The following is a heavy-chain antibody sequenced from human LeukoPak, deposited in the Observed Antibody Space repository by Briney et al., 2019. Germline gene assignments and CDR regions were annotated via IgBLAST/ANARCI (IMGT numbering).Heavy chain of an antibody. Sequence: ASVKVSCKASGYTFTTFGISWVRQAPGQGLEWIGWTSADNGYTNYAQKVQGRVTMTTDTSTTTAYMELRSLTSDDTAVYYCVRDRIYYGSGSYAYWGQGTLVTVSS. CDR3: VRDRIYYGSGSYAY. V-gene: IGHV1-18*01. CDR1: GYTFTTFG. J-gene: IGHJ4*02. CDR2: TSADNGYT. D-gene: IGHD3-10*01.